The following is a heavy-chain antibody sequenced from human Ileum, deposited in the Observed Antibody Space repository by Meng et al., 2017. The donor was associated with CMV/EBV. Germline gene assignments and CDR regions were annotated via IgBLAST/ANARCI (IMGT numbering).Heavy chain of an antibody. D-gene: IGHD1-26*01. Sequence: GGSLRLSCAASGFTFRSYAMSWVRQAPGRGLEWVSVIYSGGSTYYADSVKGRFTISRDNSKNTLYLQMNSLRAEDTAVYYCAREWEPRGYYYGMDVWGQGTTVTVSS. V-gene: IGHV3-66*02. CDR3: AREWEPRGYYYGMDV. CDR1: GFTFRSYA. CDR2: IYSGGST. J-gene: IGHJ6*02.